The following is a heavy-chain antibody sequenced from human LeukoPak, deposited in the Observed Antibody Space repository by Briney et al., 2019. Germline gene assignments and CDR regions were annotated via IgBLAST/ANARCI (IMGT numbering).Heavy chain of an antibody. CDR1: GYTFTGYY. Sequence: ASVKVSCKASGYTFTGYYMHWVRQAPGQGLEWMGWINPNSGGTNYAQKFQGRVTMTRDTSISTAYMELSSLRSEDTAVYYCARRSGYDLYYFDYWGQGTLVTVSS. CDR3: ARRSGYDLYYFDY. D-gene: IGHD5-12*01. CDR2: INPNSGGT. V-gene: IGHV1-2*02. J-gene: IGHJ4*02.